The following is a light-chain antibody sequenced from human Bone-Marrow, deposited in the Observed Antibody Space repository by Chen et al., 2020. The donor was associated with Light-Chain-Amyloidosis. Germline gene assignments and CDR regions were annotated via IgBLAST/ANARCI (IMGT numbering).Light chain of an antibody. CDR2: EVS. J-gene: IGLJ3*02. CDR1: SSDVGGYNY. V-gene: IGLV2-14*01. CDR3: SSFTSRSTRV. Sequence: QSALTQPASVSGSPGQSITISCTGTSSDVGGYNYVSWYQHHPGEAPKLMIYEVSNRPSGVSNRFSGYKSGNTASLTSSGLQAEDEADYYCSSFTSRSTRVFGGGTKLTVL.